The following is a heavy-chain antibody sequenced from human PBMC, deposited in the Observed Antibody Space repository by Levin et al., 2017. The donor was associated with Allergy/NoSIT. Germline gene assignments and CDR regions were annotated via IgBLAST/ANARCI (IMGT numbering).Heavy chain of an antibody. Sequence: GGSLRLSCAASGFTISSNYMSWVRQAPGKGLEWVSVIYSGGSTYYADSVKGRFTISRDNSKNTLYLQMNSLRAEDTAVYYCARQKVHNWYFDLWGRGTLVTVSS. CDR1: GFTISSNY. J-gene: IGHJ2*01. V-gene: IGHV3-53*01. CDR3: ARQKVHNWYFDL. CDR2: IYSGGST.